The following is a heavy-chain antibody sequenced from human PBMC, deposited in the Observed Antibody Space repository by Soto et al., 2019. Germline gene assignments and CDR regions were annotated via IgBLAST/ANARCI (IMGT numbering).Heavy chain of an antibody. V-gene: IGHV2-5*02. CDR2: IYWDDDK. J-gene: IGHJ4*02. CDR1: GFSLSTSGVG. Sequence: QITLKESGPTLVKPTQTLTLTCTFSGFSLSTSGVGVGWIRQPPGKALEWLALIYWDDDKRYSPSLKSRLTITKGTSKNQVVLTMTNMDPVDTATYYCARRFGEAVFDYCGQGTLVTGSS. CDR3: ARRFGEAVFDY. D-gene: IGHD3-3*01.